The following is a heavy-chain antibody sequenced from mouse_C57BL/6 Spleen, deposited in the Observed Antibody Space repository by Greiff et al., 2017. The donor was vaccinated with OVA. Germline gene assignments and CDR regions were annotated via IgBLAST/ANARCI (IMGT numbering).Heavy chain of an antibody. CDR2: INTSNGGT. CDR3: ARDYGYYEGYFDY. D-gene: IGHD2-1*01. CDR1: GYTFTSYW. J-gene: IGHJ2*01. V-gene: IGHV1-53*01. Sequence: VQLHQPGTELVKPGASVKLSCKASGYTFTSYWMHWVQQRPGQGLEWIGNINTSNGGTNYNEKFKSKATLTVDKSYSTAYMQLSSLTSEDSAVYYCARDYGYYEGYFDYWGQGTTLTVSS.